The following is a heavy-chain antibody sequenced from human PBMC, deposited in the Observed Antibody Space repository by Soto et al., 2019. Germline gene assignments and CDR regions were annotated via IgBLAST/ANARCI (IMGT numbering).Heavy chain of an antibody. J-gene: IGHJ4*02. V-gene: IGHV4-30-2*01. CDR1: GGSLRRGGFS. CDR3: ARSPQNYFGSITNSYYFDY. Sequence: SETLSLTRAVFGGSLRRGGFSRGWIRPPPRKGLEWIGYMYHSGSTYYNPSLKSRVTISIDRSKNQFSLKLSSVTAADTAMYYCARSPQNYFGSITNSYYFDYWGQGTLVNVSS. CDR2: MYHSGST. D-gene: IGHD3-10*01.